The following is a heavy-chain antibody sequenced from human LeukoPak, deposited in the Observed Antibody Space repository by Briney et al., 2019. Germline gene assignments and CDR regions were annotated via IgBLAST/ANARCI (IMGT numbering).Heavy chain of an antibody. Sequence: GGSLRLSCAVSGFSLSRTGMHWVRQAPGKGLEWVANIKQDGSEKYYVDSVKGRFTISRDNAKNSLYLQMNSLRAEDTAVYYCAREGAGTVDWGQGTLVTVSS. CDR1: GFSLSRTG. J-gene: IGHJ4*02. D-gene: IGHD1-14*01. CDR3: AREGAGTVD. V-gene: IGHV3-7*01. CDR2: IKQDGSEK.